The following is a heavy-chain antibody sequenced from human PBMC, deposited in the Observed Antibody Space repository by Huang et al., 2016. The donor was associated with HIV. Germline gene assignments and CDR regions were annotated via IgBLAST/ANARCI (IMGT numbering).Heavy chain of an antibody. Sequence: EVQLVESGGVVVQPGGSLRLSCAASGFIFDDYTMHWVRQVPGKVLELFSLMSWDGGGTYYADSVGCRFTISRDNSKHSLHLHMNSLRTEDTALYYCAKAYCSGGSCPPDNWGRGTLVTVSS. CDR2: MSWDGGGT. D-gene: IGHD2-15*01. CDR1: GFIFDDYT. V-gene: IGHV3-43*01. J-gene: IGHJ4*02. CDR3: AKAYCSGGSCPPDN.